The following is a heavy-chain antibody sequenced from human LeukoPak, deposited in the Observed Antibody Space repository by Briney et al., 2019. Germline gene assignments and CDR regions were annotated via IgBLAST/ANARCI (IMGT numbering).Heavy chain of an antibody. J-gene: IGHJ4*02. CDR3: ARGRRRRGGYYDSSGYYPFDY. Sequence: PSETLSLTCAVSGDSISSGAYYWSWIRQPPGKGLEWIGEINHSGSTNYNPSLKSRVTISVDTSKNQFSLKLSPVTAADTAVYYCARGRRRRGGYYDSSGYYPFDYWGQGTLVTVSS. D-gene: IGHD3-22*01. V-gene: IGHV4-34*01. CDR2: INHSGST. CDR1: GDSISSGAYY.